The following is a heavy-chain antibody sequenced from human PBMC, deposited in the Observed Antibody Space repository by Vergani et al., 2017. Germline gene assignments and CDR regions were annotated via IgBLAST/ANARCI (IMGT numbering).Heavy chain of an antibody. J-gene: IGHJ4*02. V-gene: IGHV1-18*01. Sequence: QVQLVQSGAEVKKPGASAKVSCKASGYTFTKFGITWVRQAPGQGLQWMGWISAYNANTNFAQKLQGRVFMTTDTSTGTAYMELRSLRSDDTAVYYCARGGGQTALDLWGQGTLVTVSS. D-gene: IGHD5-18*01. CDR2: ISAYNANT. CDR1: GYTFTKFG. CDR3: ARGGGQTALDL.